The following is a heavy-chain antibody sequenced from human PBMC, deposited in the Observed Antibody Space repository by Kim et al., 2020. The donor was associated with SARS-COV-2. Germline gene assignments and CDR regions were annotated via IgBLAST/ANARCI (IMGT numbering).Heavy chain of an antibody. D-gene: IGHD2-15*01. CDR3: ARWESAATQALYNWFDP. J-gene: IGHJ5*02. CDR1: GYSFTSYW. V-gene: IGHV5-51*01. CDR2: IYPGDSDT. Sequence: GESLKISCKGSGYSFTSYWIGWVRQMPGKGLEWMGIIYPGDSDTRYSPSFQGQVTISADKSISTAYLQWSSLKASDTAMYYCARWESAATQALYNWFDPWGQGTLVTVSS.